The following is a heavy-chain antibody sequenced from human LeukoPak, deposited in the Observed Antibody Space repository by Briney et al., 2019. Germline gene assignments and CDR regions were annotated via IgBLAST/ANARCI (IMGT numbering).Heavy chain of an antibody. V-gene: IGHV3-64*01. Sequence: GGSLRLSCAPSGFPFKRFVVHGVRQAPEKGLECVSSINSYGGSIYYENSGKGKVTISRDNSKNTMYLQMGRLRAEDMAVYDGARGVQSKARRSEYLSYFDYWGQGTLVTVSS. CDR1: GFPFKRFV. J-gene: IGHJ4*02. D-gene: IGHD3-3*01. CDR3: ARGVQSKARRSEYLSYFDY. CDR2: INSYGGSI.